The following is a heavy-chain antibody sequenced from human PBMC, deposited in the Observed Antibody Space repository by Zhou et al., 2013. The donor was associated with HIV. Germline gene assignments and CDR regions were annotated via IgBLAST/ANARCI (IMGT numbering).Heavy chain of an antibody. CDR3: ARAYHSSSSVYYYYYMDV. CDR1: GGTFSSYA. D-gene: IGHD6-6*01. CDR2: IIPILGIA. J-gene: IGHJ6*03. Sequence: QVQLVQSGAEVKKPGSSVKVSCKASGGTFSSYAISWVRQAPGQGLEWMGRIIPILGIANYAQKFQGRVTITADKSTGTAYMELSSLRSEDTAVYYCARAYHSSSSVYYYYYMDVWGKGTTVTVSS. V-gene: IGHV1-69*04.